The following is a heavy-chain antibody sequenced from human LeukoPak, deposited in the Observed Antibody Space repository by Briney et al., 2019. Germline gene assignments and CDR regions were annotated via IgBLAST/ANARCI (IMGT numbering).Heavy chain of an antibody. D-gene: IGHD1-26*01. Sequence: PGGSLRLSCAASGFTFSSYWMTWVRQAPGKGLEWVANIKEDGSEKYYVDSLKGRFTISRDNAKNSLFLQMNSLRAEDTAVYYCARRPPGWGAFDIWGQGTMVTVSS. V-gene: IGHV3-7*01. CDR1: GFTFSSYW. CDR3: ARRPPGWGAFDI. J-gene: IGHJ3*02. CDR2: IKEDGSEK.